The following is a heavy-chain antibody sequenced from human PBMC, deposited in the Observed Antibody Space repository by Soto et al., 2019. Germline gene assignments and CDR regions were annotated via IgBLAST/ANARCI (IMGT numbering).Heavy chain of an antibody. D-gene: IGHD3-22*01. CDR3: ARDYYKYYDSSGYYRSPAY. J-gene: IGHJ4*02. Sequence: HPGGSLRLSCAASGFTVSSNYMSWVRQAPGKGLEWVSIIYSGGSTYYADSVKGRFTISRDNSKNTLYLQMNSLRAEDTAVYYCARDYYKYYDSSGYYRSPAYWGQGTLVTVSS. CDR1: GFTVSSNY. CDR2: IYSGGST. V-gene: IGHV3-66*01.